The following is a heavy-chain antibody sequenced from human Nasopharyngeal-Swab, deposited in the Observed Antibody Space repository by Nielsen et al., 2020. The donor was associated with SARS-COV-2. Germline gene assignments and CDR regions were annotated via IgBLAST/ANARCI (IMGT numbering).Heavy chain of an antibody. D-gene: IGHD5-24*01. CDR2: ISYDGSEI. J-gene: IGHJ4*02. Sequence: GESLKISCAASGFSFSVYGMHWVRQAPGKGLEWLTVISYDGSEIYYADSVKGRFIVSRDNSKNTLFLQMNSLSADDTAVYYCAREDRWLQYIDYWGQGTLVTVSS. CDR1: GFSFSVYG. V-gene: IGHV3-33*05. CDR3: AREDRWLQYIDY.